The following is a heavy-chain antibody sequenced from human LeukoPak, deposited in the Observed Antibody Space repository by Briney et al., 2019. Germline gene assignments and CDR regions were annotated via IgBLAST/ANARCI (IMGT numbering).Heavy chain of an antibody. J-gene: IGHJ4*02. CDR3: ARARNDYDSNGFSLLEY. CDR1: GISFSSHG. V-gene: IGHV3-33*01. Sequence: GGSLRLSCVVSGISFSSHGMHWVRQAPGKGLEWVAVIRYDGSNIWYADSVKGRFTISRDNSKNTLYLQMNSLRAEDTALYYCARARNDYDSNGFSLLEYWGQGTLVTVSS. CDR2: IRYDGSNI. D-gene: IGHD3-22*01.